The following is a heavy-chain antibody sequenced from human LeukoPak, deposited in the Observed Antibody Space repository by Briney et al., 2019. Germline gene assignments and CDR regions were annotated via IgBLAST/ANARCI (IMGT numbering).Heavy chain of an antibody. CDR3: AQGYLSGWYPS. V-gene: IGHV3-23*01. CDR2: ISVDGKTA. Sequence: PGGSLRLSCVVSGFSVSNSGMSWARQAPGKGLDWISAISVDGKTAYYADSVKGRFIISRDNSKNTLYLQLSGLRAEDTAVYYCAQGYLSGWYPSWGQGSMVSVSS. D-gene: IGHD6-19*01. J-gene: IGHJ5*02. CDR1: GFSVSNSG.